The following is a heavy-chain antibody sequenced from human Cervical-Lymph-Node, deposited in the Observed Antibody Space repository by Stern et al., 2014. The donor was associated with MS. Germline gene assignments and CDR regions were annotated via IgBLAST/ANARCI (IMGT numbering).Heavy chain of an antibody. CDR1: CGSVSSTNW. D-gene: IGHD2/OR15-2a*01. Sequence: QLQLQESGPGLVKPSGTLSLTCAVSCGSVSSTNWCSWVRQSPGTGPERTGNIYHSGAVNSRPLRRCRVPISLDNSKNHFSLHLTAVTAADTAVYYGARERQQYCNSEGCSYWYFDLWGRGSLVTVSS. CDR2: IYHSGAV. CDR3: ARERQQYCNSEGCSYWYFDL. J-gene: IGHJ2*01. V-gene: IGHV4-4*02.